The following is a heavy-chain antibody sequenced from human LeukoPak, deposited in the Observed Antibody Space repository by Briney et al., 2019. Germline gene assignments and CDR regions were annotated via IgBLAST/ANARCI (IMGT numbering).Heavy chain of an antibody. CDR2: INPSGGST. Sequence: ASVKVSCKACGYSFTNYYMHWVRQAPGQGLEWMGVINPSGGSTSYVQKFQGRVTMTRDTFTSTVYMELSSLRSEDTAVYYCARYCSSTSCYEEIFAYWGQGTLVTVPS. CDR3: ARYCSSTSCYEEIFAY. J-gene: IGHJ4*02. V-gene: IGHV1-46*01. CDR1: GYSFTNYY. D-gene: IGHD2-2*01.